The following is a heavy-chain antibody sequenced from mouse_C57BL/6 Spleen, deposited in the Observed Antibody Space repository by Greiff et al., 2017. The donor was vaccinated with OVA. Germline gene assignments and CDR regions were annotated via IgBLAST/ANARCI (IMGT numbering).Heavy chain of an antibody. CDR2: IRLKSDNYAT. D-gene: IGHD1-1*01. V-gene: IGHV6-3*01. CDR3: TGLFITTVVGYFDV. CDR1: GFTFSNYW. J-gene: IGHJ1*03. Sequence: EVKLVESGGGLVQPGGSMKLSCVASGFTFSNYWMNWVRQSPEKGLEWVAQIRLKSDNYATHYAESVKGRFTISRDDSKSSVYLQMNNLRAEDTGIYYCTGLFITTVVGYFDVWGTGTTVTVSS.